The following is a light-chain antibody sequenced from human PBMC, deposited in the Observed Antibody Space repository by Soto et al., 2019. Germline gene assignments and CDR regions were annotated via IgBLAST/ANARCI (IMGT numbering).Light chain of an antibody. CDR1: QSISDS. CDR2: AAS. V-gene: IGKV1-39*01. J-gene: IGKJ4*01. CDR3: QQSFSFPAT. Sequence: DIQMTQSPSSLSASVGDRVTITCRASQSISDSLNWYQHKPGTAPKLLIYAASSLQSGVPSRFSGGGSGTDFTLTISSLQPEDFVTYVCQQSFSFPATFGGGTKVEIK.